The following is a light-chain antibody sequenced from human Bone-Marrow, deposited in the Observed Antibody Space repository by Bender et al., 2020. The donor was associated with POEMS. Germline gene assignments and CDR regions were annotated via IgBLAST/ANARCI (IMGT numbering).Light chain of an antibody. Sequence: QSVLTQPPSVSEAPGQRVTISCSGSSSNIGAGYDVHWYQQISGRAPKLVIFGNNNRPSGIPDRFSGSKSGTSASLAITGLQAEDEGDYYCQSYDNSLGGWVFGGGTKLTVL. V-gene: IGLV1-40*01. CDR1: SSNIGAGYD. J-gene: IGLJ3*02. CDR2: GNN. CDR3: QSYDNSLGGWV.